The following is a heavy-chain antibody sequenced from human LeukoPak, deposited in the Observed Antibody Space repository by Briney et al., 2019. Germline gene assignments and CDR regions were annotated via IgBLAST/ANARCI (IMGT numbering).Heavy chain of an antibody. Sequence: GGSLRLSCAASGFTFSSYEMNWVGQAPGKGLEWVSYISGSSATIHYADSVKGRFTISRDNAKNSLYLQMNSLRAEDTAVYYCAIEYCSGGSCYSYNYMDVWGKGTTVTVS. CDR1: GFTFSSYE. CDR3: AIEYCSGGSCYSYNYMDV. CDR2: ISGSSATI. D-gene: IGHD2-15*01. V-gene: IGHV3-48*03. J-gene: IGHJ6*03.